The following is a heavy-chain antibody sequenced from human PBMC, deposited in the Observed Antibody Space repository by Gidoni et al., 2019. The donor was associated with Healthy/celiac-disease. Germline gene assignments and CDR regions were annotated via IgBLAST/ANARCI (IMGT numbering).Heavy chain of an antibody. Sequence: QVQLQESGPGLVKPSATLSLTCTVSGGSISSYYWSWIRQPPGKGLEWIGYIYYSGSTNYNPSLKSRVTISVDTSKNQFSLKLSSVTAADTAVYYCARRAHESGYFQHWGQGTLVTVSS. CDR2: IYYSGST. V-gene: IGHV4-59*08. CDR3: ARRAHESGYFQH. J-gene: IGHJ1*01. CDR1: GGSISSYY. D-gene: IGHD1-26*01.